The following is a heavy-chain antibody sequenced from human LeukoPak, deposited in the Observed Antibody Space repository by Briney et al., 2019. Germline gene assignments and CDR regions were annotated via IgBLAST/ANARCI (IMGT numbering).Heavy chain of an antibody. Sequence: SVKVSCKASGGTFSSYAISWVRQAPGQGLEWMGRIIPIFGTANYAQKLQGRVTMTTDTSTSTAYMELRSLRSDNTAVYYCARDSWSGYCPQYWGQGTLVTVSS. D-gene: IGHD3-3*01. CDR2: IIPIFGTA. CDR1: GGTFSSYA. V-gene: IGHV1-69*05. CDR3: ARDSWSGYCPQY. J-gene: IGHJ4*02.